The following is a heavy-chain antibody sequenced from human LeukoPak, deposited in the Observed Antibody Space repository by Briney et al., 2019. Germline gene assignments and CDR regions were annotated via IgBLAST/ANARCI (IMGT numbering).Heavy chain of an antibody. CDR1: GYTFSNYA. Sequence: PGGSLRLSCAASGYTFSNYAMHWVRQAPGKGLEWAAFIRYDGSNNDHADSVKGRFTTSRDNSKNTLYMQMNSLRPEDTAIYFCATTNPRGDFDYWGQGTLVTVSS. CDR2: IRYDGSNN. CDR3: ATTNPRGDFDY. J-gene: IGHJ4*02. D-gene: IGHD1-14*01. V-gene: IGHV3-30*02.